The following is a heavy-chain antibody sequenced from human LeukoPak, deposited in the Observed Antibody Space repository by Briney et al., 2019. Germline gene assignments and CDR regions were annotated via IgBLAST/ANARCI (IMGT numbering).Heavy chain of an antibody. V-gene: IGHV3-49*04. D-gene: IGHD6-19*01. J-gene: IGHJ4*02. CDR3: IRERSGSGWDY. CDR2: IRSKSYGGTT. Sequence: PGRSLRLSCTTSGFTFGDYAMSWVRQAPGKGLELVGFIRSKSYGGTTEYAASVKGRFTISREDSKSIAYLQMNSLKTEDTAVYYCIRERSGSGWDYWGQGTLVTVSS. CDR1: GFTFGDYA.